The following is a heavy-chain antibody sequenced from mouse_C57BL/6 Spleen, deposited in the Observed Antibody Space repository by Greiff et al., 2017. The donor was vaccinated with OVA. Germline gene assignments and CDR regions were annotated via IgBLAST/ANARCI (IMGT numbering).Heavy chain of an antibody. Sequence: EVKLMESGPGLVKPSQSLSLTCSVTGYSITSGYYWNWIRQFPGNKLEWMGYISYDGSNNYNPSLKNRISITRDTSKNQFFLKLNSVTTEDTATYYCARGGHYGSSSWFAYWGQGTLVTVSA. CDR2: ISYDGSN. CDR3: ARGGHYGSSSWFAY. J-gene: IGHJ3*01. CDR1: GYSITSGYY. D-gene: IGHD1-1*01. V-gene: IGHV3-6*01.